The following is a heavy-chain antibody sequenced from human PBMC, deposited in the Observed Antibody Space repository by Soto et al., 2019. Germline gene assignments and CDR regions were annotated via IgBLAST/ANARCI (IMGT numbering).Heavy chain of an antibody. V-gene: IGHV3-30-3*01. CDR1: GFTFSSYA. D-gene: IGHD3-22*01. CDR2: ISYDGSNK. CDR3: ARPYSSGYWPHFDY. J-gene: IGHJ4*02. Sequence: PGGSLRLSCAASGFTFSSYAMHWVRQAPGKGLEWVAVISYDGSNKYYADSVKGRFTISRDNSKNTLYLQMNSLRAEDTAVYYCARPYSSGYWPHFDYWGQGTLVTVSS.